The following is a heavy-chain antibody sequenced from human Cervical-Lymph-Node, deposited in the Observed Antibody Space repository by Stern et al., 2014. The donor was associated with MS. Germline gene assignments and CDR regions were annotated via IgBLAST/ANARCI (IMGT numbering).Heavy chain of an antibody. D-gene: IGHD6-19*01. Sequence: VHLVESGGGVVQPGRSLRLSCEASGFTFDSYGVHWVRQPPGKGLEWVAVISYDGSNRYYADSVKGRFTISRDSSKNTVHLQMNSLRADDTALYYCAKNTMGIAVAGLFDYWGQGILVTVSS. CDR3: AKNTMGIAVAGLFDY. CDR1: GFTFDSYG. J-gene: IGHJ4*02. V-gene: IGHV3-30*18. CDR2: ISYDGSNR.